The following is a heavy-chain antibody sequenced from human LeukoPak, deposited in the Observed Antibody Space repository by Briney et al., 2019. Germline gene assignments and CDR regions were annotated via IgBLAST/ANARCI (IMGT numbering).Heavy chain of an antibody. CDR2: IYPRDGST. J-gene: IGHJ4*02. V-gene: IGHV1-46*01. Sequence: ASVKVSCKASGYTFTSNYIHWVRQAPGQGLEWMGMIYPRDGSTSYAQKFQGRVTVTRDTSTSTVHMELSGLRSDDTAVYYCARVLVGADHRTDYWGQGTLVTVSS. CDR3: ARVLVGADHRTDY. D-gene: IGHD1-26*01. CDR1: GYTFTSNY.